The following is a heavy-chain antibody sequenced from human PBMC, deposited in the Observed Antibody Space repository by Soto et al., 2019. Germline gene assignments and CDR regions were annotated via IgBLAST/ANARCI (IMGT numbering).Heavy chain of an antibody. Sequence: ASVKVSCKASGYNFAGSGFIWVRQAPGQGLEWMGWISANSGDTNYAQKLQGRVTMTTDTSTSTVYMELTSLRSDDTAVYYCARGRGIPASPFDYWGQGTRVTVSS. V-gene: IGHV1-18*04. D-gene: IGHD6-13*01. CDR3: ARGRGIPASPFDY. J-gene: IGHJ4*02. CDR1: GYNFAGSG. CDR2: ISANSGDT.